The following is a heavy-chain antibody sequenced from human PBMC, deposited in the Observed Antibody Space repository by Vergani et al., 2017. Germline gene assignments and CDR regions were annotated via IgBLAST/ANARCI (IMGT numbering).Heavy chain of an antibody. J-gene: IGHJ4*02. D-gene: IGHD3-10*01. CDR3: AGVGTMGRGVIIGYYFDY. V-gene: IGHV3-11*01. Sequence: QVQLVESGGGLVKPGGSLRLSCAASGFTFSDYYMSWIRQAPGKGLEWVSYISSSGSTIYYADSVKGRFTIARDNAKNSLYLQINSLRAEDTAVYYCAGVGTMGRGVIIGYYFDYWGQGTLVTVSS. CDR1: GFTFSDYY. CDR2: ISSSGSTI.